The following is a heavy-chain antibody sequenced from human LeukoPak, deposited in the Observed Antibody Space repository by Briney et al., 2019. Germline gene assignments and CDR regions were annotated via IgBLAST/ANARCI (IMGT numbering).Heavy chain of an antibody. CDR1: DGSISSYY. V-gene: IGHV4-4*07. Sequence: SETLSLTCTVSDGSISSYYWSWIRQPAGKGLEWIGRIYTSGSTNYNPSLKSRVTMSVDTSKNQFSLKLSSVTAADTAVYYCARSPVSSGYQRGAFDIWGQGTMVTVSS. CDR2: IYTSGST. CDR3: ARSPVSSGYQRGAFDI. J-gene: IGHJ3*02. D-gene: IGHD3-22*01.